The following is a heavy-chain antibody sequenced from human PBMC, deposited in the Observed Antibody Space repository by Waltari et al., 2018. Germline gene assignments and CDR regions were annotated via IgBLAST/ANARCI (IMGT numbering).Heavy chain of an antibody. V-gene: IGHV3-23*01. Sequence: CSTYVVNGARQAPGEGREGVSSISDAGGIINYADSVKGRFTSSRDNSKNTLYLQMNSLRAEDTAVYYCARGSGVDYWGQGTLVTISS. CDR2: ISDAGGII. D-gene: IGHD7-27*01. J-gene: IGHJ4*02. CDR1: CSTYV. CDR3: ARGSGVDY.